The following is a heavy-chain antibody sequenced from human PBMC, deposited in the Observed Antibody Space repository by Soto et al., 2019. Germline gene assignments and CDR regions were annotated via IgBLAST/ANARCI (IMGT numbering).Heavy chain of an antibody. Sequence: GGSLRLSCAASAFTFSNYWMHWVRQAPGKGLVWVSRINGDGSSTIYADSVKGRFTISRDNAKNTLYLQMNSLRAEDTAVYYCTREGDGSGFFSDFWGQGALVTVSS. CDR1: AFTFSNYW. CDR2: INGDGSST. CDR3: TREGDGSGFFSDF. J-gene: IGHJ4*02. V-gene: IGHV3-74*01. D-gene: IGHD3-22*01.